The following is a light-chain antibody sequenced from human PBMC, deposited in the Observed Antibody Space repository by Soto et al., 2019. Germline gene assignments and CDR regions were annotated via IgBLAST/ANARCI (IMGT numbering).Light chain of an antibody. CDR1: QSVYNNY. J-gene: IGKJ1*01. V-gene: IGKV3-20*01. Sequence: EIVLTQSPDTLSLSPGERATLSCRASQSVYNNYLAWYQQKPGQAPRPLIYGASSRATGIPDRFSGSVSGTDFTLSISRLEPEDFAVYYCQQYTDWPLTFGQGTKVDIK. CDR2: GAS. CDR3: QQYTDWPLT.